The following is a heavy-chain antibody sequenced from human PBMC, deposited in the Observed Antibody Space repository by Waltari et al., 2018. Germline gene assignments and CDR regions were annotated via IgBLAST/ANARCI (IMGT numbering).Heavy chain of an antibody. J-gene: IGHJ4*02. CDR3: ARQVTTSRRDDY. Sequence: QLQLQESGPGLVKPSETLSLTCTVSGGSISSISYYWGWTRQPPGKGLEWIGRIYYSGSTYYNPSLKSRVTISVDTSKNQFSLKLSSVTAADTAVYYCARQVTTSRRDDYWGQGTLVTVSS. CDR2: IYYSGST. D-gene: IGHD4-17*01. V-gene: IGHV4-39*07. CDR1: GGSISSISYY.